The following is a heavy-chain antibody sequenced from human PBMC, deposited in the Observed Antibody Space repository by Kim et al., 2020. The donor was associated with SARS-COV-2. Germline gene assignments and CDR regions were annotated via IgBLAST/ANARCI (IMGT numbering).Heavy chain of an antibody. D-gene: IGHD3-22*01. J-gene: IGHJ6*02. CDR3: AREGVVVVIAYYYYGMDV. CDR1: GFTFSSYS. V-gene: IGHV3-48*04. Sequence: GGSLRLSCAASGFTFSSYSMNWVRQAPGKGLEWVSYISSSSSTIYYADSVKGRFTISRDNAKNSLYLQMNSLRAEDTAVYYCAREGVVVVIAYYYYGMDVWGQGTTVTVSS. CDR2: ISSSSSTI.